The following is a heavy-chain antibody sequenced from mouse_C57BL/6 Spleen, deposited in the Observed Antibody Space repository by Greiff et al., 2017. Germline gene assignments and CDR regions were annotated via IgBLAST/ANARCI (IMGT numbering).Heavy chain of an antibody. CDR1: GYTFTSYW. D-gene: IGHD3-2*02. V-gene: IGHV1-61*01. CDR2: IYPSDSET. J-gene: IGHJ2*01. CDR3: ARRRLTYFDY. Sequence: VQLQQPGAELVRPGSSVKLSCKASGYTFTSYWMDWVKQRPGQGLEWIGNIYPSDSETHYNQKFKDKATLTVDKSSSTAYMQLSSLTSEDSAVYYCARRRLTYFDYWGQGTTPTVSS.